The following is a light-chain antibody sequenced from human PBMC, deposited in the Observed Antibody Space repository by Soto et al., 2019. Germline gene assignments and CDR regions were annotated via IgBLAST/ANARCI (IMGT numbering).Light chain of an antibody. CDR3: QQYNNWPPIT. J-gene: IGKJ1*01. V-gene: IGKV3-15*01. Sequence: VVMTQSPDTLSVSPWETTTLSCRASQGVSRNLAWYQQRPGQAPRLLIYGASTRATGIPARFSGSGSGTEFTLTISSLQSEDFAIYYCQQYNNWPPITFGQGTKVDIK. CDR1: QGVSRN. CDR2: GAS.